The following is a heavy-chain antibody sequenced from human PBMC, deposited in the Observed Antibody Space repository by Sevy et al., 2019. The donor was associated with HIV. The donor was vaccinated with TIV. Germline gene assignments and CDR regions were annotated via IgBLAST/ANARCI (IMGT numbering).Heavy chain of an antibody. D-gene: IGHD6-13*01. CDR3: ARRKRGIAGYSSSWYYFDY. Sequence: GESLKISCKGSGYSFTSYWIGWVRQMPGKGLEWMGIIYPGDSDTRYSPSFQGQVTISADKSISTAYLQWSSLKASDTAMYYCARRKRGIAGYSSSWYYFDYWGQGTLVTVSS. CDR2: IYPGDSDT. J-gene: IGHJ4*02. CDR1: GYSFTSYW. V-gene: IGHV5-51*01.